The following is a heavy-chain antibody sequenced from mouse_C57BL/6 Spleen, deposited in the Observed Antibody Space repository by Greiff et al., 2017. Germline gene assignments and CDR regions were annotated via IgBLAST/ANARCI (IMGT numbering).Heavy chain of an antibody. CDR2: ILPGSGST. Sequence: VQLQQSGAELMKPGASVKLSCKATGYTFTGYWIEWVKQRPGHGLEWICEILPGSGSTNYNEQFKGKATFTAAPSSNTAYMQLSSLTTEDSAIYNCASLCDSYYPDSDYWGQGTTLTVSS. J-gene: IGHJ2*01. D-gene: IGHD2-3*01. V-gene: IGHV1-9*01. CDR1: GYTFTGYW. CDR3: ASLCDSYYPDSDY.